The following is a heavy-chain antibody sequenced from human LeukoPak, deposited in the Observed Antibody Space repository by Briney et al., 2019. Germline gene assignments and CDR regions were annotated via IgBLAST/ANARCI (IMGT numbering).Heavy chain of an antibody. CDR2: IFVGGRT. Sequence: PGGSLRLSCAASGFTVSQNYMSWVRQAPGKGLEWVSVIFVGGRTDYTDSVKGRFTISRDDSKNTVYLQMNNLRAEDTAVYYCARDRHRAIDYWGQGTLVTVSS. D-gene: IGHD2-21*01. J-gene: IGHJ4*02. V-gene: IGHV3-66*01. CDR1: GFTVSQNY. CDR3: ARDRHRAIDY.